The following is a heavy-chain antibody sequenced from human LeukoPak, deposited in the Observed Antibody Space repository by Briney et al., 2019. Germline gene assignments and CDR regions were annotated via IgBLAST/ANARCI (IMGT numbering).Heavy chain of an antibody. CDR1: GFIFSNYG. Sequence: GGSLRLSCAASGFIFSNYGMNWVRQAPGKGLEWVASIWYDGSNKNYADSVKGRFTISRDNSKNTMYLQMNSLRAEDTAVYYCARDAGRQSTTWYSDYWGQGTLATVSS. CDR3: ARDAGRQSTTWYSDY. V-gene: IGHV3-33*01. J-gene: IGHJ4*02. CDR2: IWYDGSNK. D-gene: IGHD6-13*01.